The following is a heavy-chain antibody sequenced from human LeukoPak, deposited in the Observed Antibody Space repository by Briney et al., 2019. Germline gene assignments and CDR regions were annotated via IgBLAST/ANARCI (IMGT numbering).Heavy chain of an antibody. CDR2: MKTKTAGGTT. CDR3: TTRCSGGSCYSGVLLVTTVTTYVY. Sequence: RGSLRPSCAPSGFTFSNAWMSWVRQAPGKGLEWVGRMKTKTAGGTTDYAAPVKGRFTISREDPKTRLYLQINSLRTEDTAVYYCTTRCSGGSCYSGVLLVTTVTTYVYWGQGTLVTVSS. D-gene: IGHD2-15*01. CDR1: GFTFSNAW. V-gene: IGHV3-15*01. J-gene: IGHJ4*02.